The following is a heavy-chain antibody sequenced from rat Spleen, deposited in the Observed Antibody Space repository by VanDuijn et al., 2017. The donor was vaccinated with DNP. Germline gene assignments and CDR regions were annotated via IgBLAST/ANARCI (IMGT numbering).Heavy chain of an antibody. J-gene: IGHJ2*01. Sequence: EVLLVESDGGLVQPGRSLKLSCAASGFTFNDYYMAWVRQAPKTSLEWVATINYDGSNTYYRDSVKGRFTISRDNAKSTLYLQMDSLRSEDTATYYCASRPPPTRGPFDYWGQGVLVTVSS. V-gene: IGHV5-7*01. CDR1: GFTFNDYY. CDR3: ASRPPPTRGPFDY. CDR2: INYDGSNT. D-gene: IGHD1-4*01.